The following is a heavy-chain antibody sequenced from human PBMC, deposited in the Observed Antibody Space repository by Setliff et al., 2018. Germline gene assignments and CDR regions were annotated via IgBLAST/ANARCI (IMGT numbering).Heavy chain of an antibody. D-gene: IGHD6-19*01. CDR1: GGSINEYY. Sequence: SETLSLTCSVSGGSINEYYWSWFRQPAGKGLEWIGRIYSDENTDYNPSLKSRVTMSADTSKNQFSLKLKSVTAAGTAVYYCTRNFLGWLARFWGRGTLVTVSS. V-gene: IGHV4-4*07. CDR3: TRNFLGWLARF. J-gene: IGHJ4*02. CDR2: IYSDENT.